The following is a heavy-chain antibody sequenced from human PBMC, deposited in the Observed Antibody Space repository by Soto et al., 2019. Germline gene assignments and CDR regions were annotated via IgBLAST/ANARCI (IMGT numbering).Heavy chain of an antibody. CDR1: GGSISSGGYS. CDR2: IYHSGST. CDR3: ARSNYYDSSGYYYDAFDI. J-gene: IGHJ3*02. Sequence: QLQLQESGSGLVKPSQNLSLTCAVSGGSISSGGYSWSWIRQPPGKGLEWIGYIYHSGSTYYNPSLKSRVTISVDRSKNQFSLKLSSVTAADTAVYYCARSNYYDSSGYYYDAFDIWGQGTMVTVSS. V-gene: IGHV4-30-2*01. D-gene: IGHD3-22*01.